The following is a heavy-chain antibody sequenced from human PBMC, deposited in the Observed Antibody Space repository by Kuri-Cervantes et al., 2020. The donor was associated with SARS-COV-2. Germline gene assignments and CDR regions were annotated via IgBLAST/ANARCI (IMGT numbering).Heavy chain of an antibody. V-gene: IGHV3-64*02. CDR3: AKDPKLNDYGDYFDY. CDR2: ISSNGGST. CDR1: GFTFSSYA. Sequence: GGSLRLSCAASGFTFSSYAMHWVRQAPGKGLEYVSAISSNGGSTYYADSVKGRFTISRDNSKNTLYLQMGSLRAEDTAVYYCAKDPKLNDYGDYFDYWGQGTLVTVSS. D-gene: IGHD4-17*01. J-gene: IGHJ4*02.